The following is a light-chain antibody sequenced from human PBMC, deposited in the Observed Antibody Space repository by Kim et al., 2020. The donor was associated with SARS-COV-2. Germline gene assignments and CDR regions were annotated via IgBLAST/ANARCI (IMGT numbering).Light chain of an antibody. Sequence: SPGERATLSCRASQSVSSSYLAWYQQKPGQAPRLLIYGASSRATGIPDRFSGSGSGTDFTLTISRLEPEDFAEYYCQQYGSSPRTFGGGTKVDIK. CDR3: QQYGSSPRT. CDR1: QSVSSSY. J-gene: IGKJ4*01. V-gene: IGKV3-20*01. CDR2: GAS.